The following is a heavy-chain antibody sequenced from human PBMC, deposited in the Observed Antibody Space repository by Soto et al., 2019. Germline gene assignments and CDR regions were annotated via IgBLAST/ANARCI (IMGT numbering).Heavy chain of an antibody. CDR3: ARSQGSSTSLELYYYYYYGMDV. D-gene: IGHD2-2*01. V-gene: IGHV1-69*01. Sequence: QVQLVQSGAEVKKPGSSVKVSCKASGGTFSSYAISWVRQAPGQGLEWMGGIIPISGTANYAQKFQGRVTITAHESTSTAYMELSSLRSEDTAVYYCARSQGSSTSLELYYYYYYGMDVWGQGTTVTVSS. J-gene: IGHJ6*02. CDR1: GGTFSSYA. CDR2: IIPISGTA.